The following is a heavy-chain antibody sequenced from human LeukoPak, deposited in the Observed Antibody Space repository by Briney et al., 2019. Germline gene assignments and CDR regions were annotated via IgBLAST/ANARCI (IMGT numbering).Heavy chain of an antibody. CDR3: ARHSHVGRAFAM. J-gene: IGHJ3*02. Sequence: SESLSLTCTVSGGSISSSSYYWVWIRQPPGKGLEWIGSIYYSGSTYYNPSLKCRVTICVDTSKNEFSLKLSSVTATDTAVYYCARHSHVGRAFAMAGQGTMVSVSS. V-gene: IGHV4-39*01. CDR2: IYYSGST. D-gene: IGHD2-15*01. CDR1: GGSISSSSYY.